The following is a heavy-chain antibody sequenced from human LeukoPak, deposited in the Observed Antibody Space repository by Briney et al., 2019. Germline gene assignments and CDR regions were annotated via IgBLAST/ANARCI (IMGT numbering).Heavy chain of an antibody. CDR2: IYPGDSDT. CDR3: ARVAVSYGGNSDAFDI. Sequence: GESLKISCKGSGYSFTSYWIGWVRQMPGKGLEWMGIIYPGDSDTRYSPSFQGQVTISADKSISTAYLQWSSLKASDTAMYYCARVAVSYGGNSDAFDIWGPGTMVTVSS. J-gene: IGHJ3*02. CDR1: GYSFTSYW. V-gene: IGHV5-51*01. D-gene: IGHD4-23*01.